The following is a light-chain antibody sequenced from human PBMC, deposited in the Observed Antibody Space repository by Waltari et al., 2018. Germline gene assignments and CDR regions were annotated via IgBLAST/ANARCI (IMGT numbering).Light chain of an antibody. V-gene: IGKV1-9*01. CDR1: QGISSY. Sequence: DIQLTQSPSFLSASVGDRVTITCRASQGISSYLAWYQQKPGKAPKLLIYAASTLQSWVPSRFSGSESGTEFTLTISSLQPEDFATYYCQQLNSYPLTFGGGTKVEI. CDR3: QQLNSYPLT. CDR2: AAS. J-gene: IGKJ4*01.